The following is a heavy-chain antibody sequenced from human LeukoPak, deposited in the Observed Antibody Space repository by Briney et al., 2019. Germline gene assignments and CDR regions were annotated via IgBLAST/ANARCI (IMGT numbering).Heavy chain of an antibody. V-gene: IGHV3-9*01. CDR1: GFTFDDYA. J-gene: IGHJ4*02. Sequence: GGSLRLSCAASGFTFDDYAMHWVRQAPGKGLEWVSGISWNSGSIGYADSVKGRFTISRDNSKNTLYLQMNSLRAEDTAVYYCAKMDYWGQGTLVTVSS. CDR2: ISWNSGSI. CDR3: AKMDY.